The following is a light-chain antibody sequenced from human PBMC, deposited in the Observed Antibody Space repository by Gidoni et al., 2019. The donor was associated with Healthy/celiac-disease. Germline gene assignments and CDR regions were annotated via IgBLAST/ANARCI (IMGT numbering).Light chain of an antibody. Sequence: DIQLTQSPSTLSASVGDRVTITCRASQSISSWLAWYQQKPGKAPKLLIYDASTFESGVPSRFSGSGSGTEFTLTISIMQPDDFATYYCQQYNSYSTCGQGTKVEIK. V-gene: IGKV1-5*01. CDR2: DAS. J-gene: IGKJ1*01. CDR3: QQYNSYST. CDR1: QSISSW.